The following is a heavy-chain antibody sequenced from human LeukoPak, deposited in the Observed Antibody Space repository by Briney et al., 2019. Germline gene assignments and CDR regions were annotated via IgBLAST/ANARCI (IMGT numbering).Heavy chain of an antibody. CDR3: ARVASGSYSYYYYCGMDV. J-gene: IGHJ6*02. D-gene: IGHD1-26*01. CDR1: GFTFSSYS. Sequence: KSGGSLRLSCAASGFTFSSYSMNWVRQAPGKGLEWVSSISSSSSYIYYADSVKGRFTISRDNAKNSLYLQMNSLRAEDTAVYYCARVASGSYSYYYYCGMDVWGQGTTVTVSS. CDR2: ISSSSSYI. V-gene: IGHV3-21*01.